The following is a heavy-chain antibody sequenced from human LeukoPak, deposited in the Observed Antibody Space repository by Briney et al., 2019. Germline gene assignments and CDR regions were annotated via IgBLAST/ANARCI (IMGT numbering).Heavy chain of an antibody. D-gene: IGHD3-10*01. V-gene: IGHV3-7*01. Sequence: GRSLRLSCAASGFIFNNYWMSWVRQAPGKGLEWVANIKQDGSEKYYVDSVKGRFTISRDNAKNSLYLQMNSLRAEDTAVYYCARERGSGSYHPFDPWGQGTLVTVSS. CDR2: IKQDGSEK. J-gene: IGHJ5*02. CDR3: ARERGSGSYHPFDP. CDR1: GFIFNNYW.